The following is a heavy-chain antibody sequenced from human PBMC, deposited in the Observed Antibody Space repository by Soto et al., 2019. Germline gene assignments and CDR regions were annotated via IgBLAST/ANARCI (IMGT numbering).Heavy chain of an antibody. CDR3: ARALDTAMVMDAFDI. CDR2: IIPIFGTA. CDR1: GVTFSSYA. J-gene: IGHJ3*02. D-gene: IGHD5-18*01. Sequence: SVKVSCKASGVTFSSYAISWVRQAPGQGLEWMGGIIPIFGTANYAQKFQGRVTITADESTSTAYMELSSLRSEDTAVYYCARALDTAMVMDAFDIWGQGTMVTVSS. V-gene: IGHV1-69*13.